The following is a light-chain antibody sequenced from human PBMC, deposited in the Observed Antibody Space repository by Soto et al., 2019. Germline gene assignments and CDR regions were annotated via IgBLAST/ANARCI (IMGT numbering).Light chain of an antibody. Sequence: DIQMTQSPSSLSASVGDRVTITCQASQDISNFLNWYQQKPGKAPKLLIYDASNLETGVPSRFSGRGSGTDFTFTFSSLQPEDIATYYCLQYDNVPPLTFGGGTKVEMK. CDR2: DAS. J-gene: IGKJ4*01. CDR1: QDISNF. CDR3: LQYDNVPPLT. V-gene: IGKV1-33*01.